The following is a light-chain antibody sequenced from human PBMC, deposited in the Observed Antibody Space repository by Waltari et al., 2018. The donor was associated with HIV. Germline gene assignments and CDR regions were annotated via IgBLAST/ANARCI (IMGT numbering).Light chain of an antibody. CDR2: EIT. Sequence: QSALTQPPSASGFPGQSVTISCTGTSSDVGSSNYVAWYQQYPGKAPKLLIYEITKRPSGVPDRLSVSKSGNTASLTVSGLQAEDEADYYCSSAAGGDTLVFGGGTKLTVL. CDR3: SSAAGGDTLV. CDR1: SSDVGSSNY. J-gene: IGLJ3*02. V-gene: IGLV2-8*01.